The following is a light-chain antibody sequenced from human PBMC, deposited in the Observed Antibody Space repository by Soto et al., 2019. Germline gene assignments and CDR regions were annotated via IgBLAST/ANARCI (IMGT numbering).Light chain of an antibody. CDR3: QSYDSSLSGSV. Sequence: QSVLTQPPSVSGAPGQRVTISCTGSSSNIGAGYDVHWYQQLPGTAPKLLIYVNSDRPSGVPDRFSGSKSDTSASLAITGLQPEDEADYYCQSYDSSLSGSVFGGGTKVTVL. V-gene: IGLV1-40*01. CDR1: SSNIGAGYD. CDR2: VNS. J-gene: IGLJ2*01.